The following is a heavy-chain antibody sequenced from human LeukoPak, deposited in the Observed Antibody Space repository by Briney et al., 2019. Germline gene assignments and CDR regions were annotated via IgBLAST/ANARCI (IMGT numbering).Heavy chain of an antibody. CDR2: MSNDGSYT. CDR3: ARDNWGSFDY. J-gene: IGHJ4*02. V-gene: IGHV3-74*01. D-gene: IGHD7-27*01. CDR1: GFTFSVYW. Sequence: PGGSLRLSCVGSGFTFSVYWMGWVRQAPGQGLEYVSHMSNDGSYTVYADSVKGRFTISRENAKNTVYLQMNSLRAEDTAVYYCARDNWGSFDYWGQGVLITVSS.